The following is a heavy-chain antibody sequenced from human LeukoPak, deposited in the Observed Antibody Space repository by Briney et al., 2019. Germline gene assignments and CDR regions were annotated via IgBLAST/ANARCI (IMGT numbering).Heavy chain of an antibody. Sequence: PGGSLRLSCAASGFTFSSYGMHWVRQAPGKGLEWVAVISYDGSNKYYADSVKGRFTISRDNSKNTLYLQMNSLRAEDTAVYYCAKGTGYSYGFFYYGMDVWGQGTTVTVSS. J-gene: IGHJ6*02. D-gene: IGHD5-18*01. V-gene: IGHV3-30*18. CDR2: ISYDGSNK. CDR1: GFTFSSYG. CDR3: AKGTGYSYGFFYYGMDV.